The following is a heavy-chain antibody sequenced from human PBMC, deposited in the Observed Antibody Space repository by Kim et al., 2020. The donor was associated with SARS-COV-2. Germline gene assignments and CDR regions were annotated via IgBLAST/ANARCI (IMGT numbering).Heavy chain of an antibody. D-gene: IGHD3-22*01. CDR2: ISYDGSNK. CDR3: AKDPGEIGGRITMTFDY. CDR1: GFTFSSYG. J-gene: IGHJ4*02. V-gene: IGHV3-30*18. Sequence: GGSLRLSCAASGFTFSSYGMHWVRQAPGKGLEWVAVISYDGSNKYYADSVKGRFTISRDNSKNTLYLQMNSLRAEDTAVYYCAKDPGEIGGRITMTFDYWGQGTLVTVSS.